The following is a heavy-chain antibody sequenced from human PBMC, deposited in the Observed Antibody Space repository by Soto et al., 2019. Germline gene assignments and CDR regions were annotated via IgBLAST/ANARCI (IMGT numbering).Heavy chain of an antibody. V-gene: IGHV4-30-4*01. Sequence: QVQLQESGPGLVKPSQTLSLTCTVSGGSISSGDYYWSWIGQAPGKGLEWIGYIYYSGSTYYNPSLKSRVTISVDTSKNQFSLKLSSVTAADTAVYYCARAVLMVYAPDYWGQGTLVTVSS. D-gene: IGHD2-8*01. CDR2: IYYSGST. CDR3: ARAVLMVYAPDY. CDR1: GGSISSGDYY. J-gene: IGHJ4*02.